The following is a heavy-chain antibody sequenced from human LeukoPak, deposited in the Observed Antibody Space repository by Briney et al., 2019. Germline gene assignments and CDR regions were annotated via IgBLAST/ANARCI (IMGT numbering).Heavy chain of an antibody. CDR3: ARTVPLPLSIDY. Sequence: SETLSLTCTVSGGSISSYYWSWIRQPPGKGLEWIGYIYYSGSTNYNPSLMSRVTISVDTSKNQFSLKLSSVTAADTAVYYCARTVPLPLSIDYWGQGTLVTVSS. V-gene: IGHV4-59*01. CDR1: GGSISSYY. CDR2: IYYSGST. D-gene: IGHD2-2*01. J-gene: IGHJ4*02.